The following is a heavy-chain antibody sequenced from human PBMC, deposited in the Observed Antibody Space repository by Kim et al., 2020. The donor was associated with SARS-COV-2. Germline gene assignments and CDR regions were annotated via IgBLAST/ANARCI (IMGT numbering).Heavy chain of an antibody. V-gene: IGHV3-23*01. J-gene: IGHJ2*01. CDR3: AKKRIPARGQWYFDL. CDR1: GFTFSSFA. D-gene: IGHD6-6*01. Sequence: GGSLRLSCAASGFTFSSFAMTWVRPAPGKGLEWVSILSDSGGDTFYADSVKGRFTISRDNSKNTLYLQMNSLGAEDTAVYYCAKKRIPARGQWYFDLWGRGTLVTVSS. CDR2: LSDSGGDT.